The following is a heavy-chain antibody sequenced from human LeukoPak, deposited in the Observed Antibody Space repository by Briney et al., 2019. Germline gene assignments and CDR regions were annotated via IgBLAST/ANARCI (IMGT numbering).Heavy chain of an antibody. Sequence: PSETPSLTCTVSGGSISSGSYYWRWIRQPAGKGLEWIGRIYTSGSTNYNPSLKSRVTISVDTPKNQFSLELSSVTAADTAVYYCARVSQSSDAYSRDPYYYYMDVWGKGTTVTVSS. CDR1: GGSISSGSYY. CDR2: IYTSGST. V-gene: IGHV4-61*02. D-gene: IGHD4-11*01. CDR3: ARVSQSSDAYSRDPYYYYMDV. J-gene: IGHJ6*03.